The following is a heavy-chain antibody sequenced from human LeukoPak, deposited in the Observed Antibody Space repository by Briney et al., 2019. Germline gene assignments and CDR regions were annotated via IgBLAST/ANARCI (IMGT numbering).Heavy chain of an antibody. CDR1: GFTFNSYA. CDR3: AKGSQTDRFDY. CDR2: ITNSGGNT. D-gene: IGHD2-15*01. J-gene: IGHJ4*02. V-gene: IGHV3-23*01. Sequence: GGSLRLSCAASGFTFNSYAMSWVRQAPGKGLEWVSGITNSGGNTYYADSVKGRFTISRDNSKSTLYLQTNSLRAEDTAVFYCAKGSQTDRFDYWDQGALVTVSS.